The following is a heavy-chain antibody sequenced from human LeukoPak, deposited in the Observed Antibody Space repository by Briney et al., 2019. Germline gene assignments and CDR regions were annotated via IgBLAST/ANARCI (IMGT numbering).Heavy chain of an antibody. V-gene: IGHV3-21*01. CDR2: ISSSSSYI. CDR3: ARSRQPQFYGSGTEINYYYYYYMDV. J-gene: IGHJ6*03. D-gene: IGHD3-10*01. Sequence: PRGSLRLSCAASGFTLSSYWMYWVRQAPGKGLEWVSSISSSSSYIYYADSVKGRFTISRDNAKNSLYLQMNSLRAEDTAVYYCARSRQPQFYGSGTEINYYYYYYMDVWGKGTTVTVSS. CDR1: GFTLSSYW.